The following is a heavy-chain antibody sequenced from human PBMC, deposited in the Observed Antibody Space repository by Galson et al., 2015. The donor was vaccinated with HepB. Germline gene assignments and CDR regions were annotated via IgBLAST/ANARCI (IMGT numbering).Heavy chain of an antibody. CDR3: ARDRGSWSHYMDV. J-gene: IGHJ6*03. D-gene: IGHD3-3*01. V-gene: IGHV3-53*01. CDR2: IYSGGST. CDR1: GFTVSSNY. Sequence: SLRLSCAASGFTVSSNYMSWVRQAPGKGLEWVSVIYSGGSTYYANSVKGRFTISRDNPKNTLYLQMNSLRAEDTAVYYCARDRGSWSHYMDVWGKGTTVTVSS.